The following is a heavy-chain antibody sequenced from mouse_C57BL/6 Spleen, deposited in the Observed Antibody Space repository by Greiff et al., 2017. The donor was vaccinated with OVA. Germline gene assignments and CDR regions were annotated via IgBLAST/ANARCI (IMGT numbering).Heavy chain of an antibody. CDR2: ISYDGSN. CDR3: ARDSKGAMDY. J-gene: IGHJ4*01. D-gene: IGHD2-5*01. Sequence: EVQLQQSGPGLVKPSQSLSLTCSVTGYSITSGYYWNWIRQFPGNKLEWMGYISYDGSNNYNPSLKNRISITRDTSKNQFFLKLNSVTTEDTATYYCARDSKGAMDYWGQGTSVTVSS. CDR1: GYSITSGYY. V-gene: IGHV3-6*01.